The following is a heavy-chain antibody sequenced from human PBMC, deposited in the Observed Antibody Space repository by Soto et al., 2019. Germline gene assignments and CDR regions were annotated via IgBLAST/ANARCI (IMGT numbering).Heavy chain of an antibody. D-gene: IGHD6-13*01. CDR1: GGTFSSYA. V-gene: IGHV1-69*13. Sequence: SVKVSCKASGGTFSSYAISWVRQARGQGLEWMGGIIPIFGTANYAQKFQGRVTITADESTSTAYMELSSLRSEDTAVYYCAGIAAAGTDYYYYYGMDVWGQGTTVTVSS. CDR2: IIPIFGTA. J-gene: IGHJ6*02. CDR3: AGIAAAGTDYYYYYGMDV.